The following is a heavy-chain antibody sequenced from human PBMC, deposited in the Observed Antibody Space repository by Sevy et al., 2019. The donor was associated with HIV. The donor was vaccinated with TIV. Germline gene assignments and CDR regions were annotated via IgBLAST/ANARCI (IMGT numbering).Heavy chain of an antibody. D-gene: IGHD2-21*02. J-gene: IGHJ6*02. CDR3: ARDMAAYCGGDCYSPNYGMDV. V-gene: IGHV3-48*02. Sequence: GGSLRLSCAASGFTFSSYSMNWVRQAPGKGLEWVSYISSSSTIYYADSVKGRFTISRDNAKNSLYLQMNSLRDEDTAVYYCARDMAAYCGGDCYSPNYGMDVWGQGTTVTISS. CDR2: ISSSSTI. CDR1: GFTFSSYS.